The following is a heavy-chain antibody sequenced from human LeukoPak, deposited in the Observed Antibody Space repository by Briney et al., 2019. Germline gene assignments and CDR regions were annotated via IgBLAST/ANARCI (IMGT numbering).Heavy chain of an antibody. D-gene: IGHD5-18*01. Sequence: SVKVSCKASGGTFSSYAISWVRQAPGQGLEWMGGIIPIFGTANYAQKFQGRVTITTDESTSTAYMELSSLRSEDPAVYYCATSYADTAMVFPFDYWGQGTLVTVSS. CDR2: IIPIFGTA. CDR1: GGTFSSYA. CDR3: ATSYADTAMVFPFDY. J-gene: IGHJ4*02. V-gene: IGHV1-69*05.